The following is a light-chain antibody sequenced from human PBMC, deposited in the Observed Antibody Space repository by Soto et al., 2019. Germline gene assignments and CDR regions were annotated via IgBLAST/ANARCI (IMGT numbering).Light chain of an antibody. Sequence: DIQLTQSPSSLSASVGARVTITCQATQDISNYLNWYQQKPGKAPKLLIYDASNLETGVPSRFSGSGSGTDFTFTISSLQPEDSGTYYCQQYDDLPVTVGVGTKV. CDR2: DAS. J-gene: IGKJ4*01. V-gene: IGKV1-33*01. CDR3: QQYDDLPVT. CDR1: QDISNY.